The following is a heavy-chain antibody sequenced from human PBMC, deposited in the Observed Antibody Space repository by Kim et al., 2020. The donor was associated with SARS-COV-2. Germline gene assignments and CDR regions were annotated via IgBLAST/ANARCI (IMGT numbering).Heavy chain of an antibody. CDR2: IFHSGIT. D-gene: IGHD6-19*01. CDR1: GDSISSGPFY. J-gene: IGHJ4*01. V-gene: IGHV4-39*01. CDR3: ARRRGYASGRYPLDY. Sequence: SETLSLICTVSGDSISSGPFYWTWIRQSPGRGLEWIGSIFHSGITYYNPSLNSRVTLSVDTSKNQFSLKLTSVTAADTAVYYCARRRGYASGRYPLDYWG.